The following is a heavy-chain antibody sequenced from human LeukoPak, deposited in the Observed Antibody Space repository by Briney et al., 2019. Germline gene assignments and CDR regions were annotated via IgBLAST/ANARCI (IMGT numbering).Heavy chain of an antibody. D-gene: IGHD2-8*02. CDR3: AREDTGGLDY. CDR2: IYYSGST. J-gene: IGHJ4*02. CDR1: GGSISSSSYY. V-gene: IGHV4-39*07. Sequence: SETLSLTCTVSGGSISSSSYYWGWIRQPPGKGLEWIGSIYYSGSTYYNPSLKGRVTISVDTSKNQFSLKLISVTAADTAVYYCAREDTGGLDYWGQGILVTVSP.